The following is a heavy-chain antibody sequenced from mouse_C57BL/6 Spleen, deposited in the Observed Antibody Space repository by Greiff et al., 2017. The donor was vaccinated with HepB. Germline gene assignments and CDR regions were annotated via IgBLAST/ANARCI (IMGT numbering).Heavy chain of an antibody. V-gene: IGHV1-26*01. Sequence: VQLKQSGPELVKPGASVKISCKASGYTFTDYYMNWVKQSHGKSLEWIGDINPNNGGTSYNQKFKGKATLTVDKSSSTAYMELRSLTSEDSAVYYCARLGYGNYFAYWGQGTLVTVSA. CDR3: ARLGYGNYFAY. J-gene: IGHJ3*01. CDR2: INPNNGGT. CDR1: GYTFTDYY. D-gene: IGHD2-10*02.